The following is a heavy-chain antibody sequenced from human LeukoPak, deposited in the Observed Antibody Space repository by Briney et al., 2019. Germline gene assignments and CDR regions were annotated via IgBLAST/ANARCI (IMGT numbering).Heavy chain of an antibody. V-gene: IGHV3-30*18. CDR2: VSKDTVTK. J-gene: IGHJ4*02. D-gene: IGHD1-1*01. Sequence: GTSLRLSCAASGFSLTHDAIHWVRQAPGKGLEWVAVVSKDTVTKFYRDSVKGRFTVSTDSSKNTVYLQMTGLRSEDTAVYYCAKDLYRYGHNAGLDYWGQGTLVTVSS. CDR1: GFSLTHDA. CDR3: AKDLYRYGHNAGLDY.